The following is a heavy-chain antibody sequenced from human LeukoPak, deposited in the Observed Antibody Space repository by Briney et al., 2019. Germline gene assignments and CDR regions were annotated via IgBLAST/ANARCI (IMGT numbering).Heavy chain of an antibody. J-gene: IGHJ6*02. V-gene: IGHV4-30-2*01. D-gene: IGHD6-13*01. CDR2: IYHSGST. CDR1: GGSISSGGYS. CDR3: ARLLVSAPDV. Sequence: PSQTLSLTCAVSGGSISSGGYSWSWIRQPPGKGLEWIGYIYHSGSTNYNPSLKSRVTISVDTSKNQFSLKLSSVTAADTAVYYCARLLVSAPDVWGQGTTVTVSS.